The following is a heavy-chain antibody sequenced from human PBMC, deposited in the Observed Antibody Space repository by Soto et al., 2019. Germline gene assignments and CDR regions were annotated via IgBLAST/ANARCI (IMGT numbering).Heavy chain of an antibody. J-gene: IGHJ4*02. Sequence: SETLSLTCTVSGASISGFYWSWIRKSAGKGLEWIGRIYATGTTDYNPSLKSRVMMSVDTSKKQFSLKLRSVTAADTAVYYCARGQDGYNWRGLYYFDYWGQGTLVTVSS. V-gene: IGHV4-4*07. CDR1: GASISGFY. CDR2: IYATGTT. CDR3: ARGQDGYNWRGLYYFDY. D-gene: IGHD1-1*01.